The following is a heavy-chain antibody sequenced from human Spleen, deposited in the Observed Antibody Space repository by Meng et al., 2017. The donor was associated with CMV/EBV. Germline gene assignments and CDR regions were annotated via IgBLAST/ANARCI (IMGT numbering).Heavy chain of an antibody. CDR3: AKAPHPYGSFDY. CDR1: GFTFDDYA. V-gene: IGHV3-9*01. Sequence: GGSLRLSCAASGFTFDDYAMHWVRQAPGKGLEWVSGISWNSGSIGYADSVKGRFTVSRDNAKNSLYLQMNSLRAEDTALYYCAKAPHPYGSFDYWGQGTLVTVSS. D-gene: IGHD3-10*01. CDR2: ISWNSGSI. J-gene: IGHJ4*02.